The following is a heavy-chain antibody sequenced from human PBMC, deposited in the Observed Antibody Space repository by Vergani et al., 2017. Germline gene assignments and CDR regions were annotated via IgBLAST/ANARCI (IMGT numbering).Heavy chain of an antibody. Sequence: QGQLAQSGAEVKKPGSSVKVSCKASVGTFSSNSISWVRQAPGQGLEWMGGIIPIFGTANYAQKFQGRVTITADESTSTAYMELSSLRSEDTAVYYCASPRLLGDQLLNYYYGMDVWGQGTTVTVSS. J-gene: IGHJ6*02. V-gene: IGHV1-69*13. D-gene: IGHD2-2*01. CDR3: ASPRLLGDQLLNYYYGMDV. CDR2: IIPIFGTA. CDR1: VGTFSSNS.